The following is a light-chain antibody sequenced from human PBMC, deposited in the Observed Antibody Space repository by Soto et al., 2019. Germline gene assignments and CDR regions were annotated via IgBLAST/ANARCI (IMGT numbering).Light chain of an antibody. CDR2: AAS. CDR3: QKYSSVPV. Sequence: DIKMTQSPTSLSASVGERVTITCRARQDIRNYVAWYQQIPGKAPKLLIYAASTLQSGVPSRFSGSGSGTDFTLTIIGLQPEDVATYSCQKYSSVPVFGPGTKVEIK. V-gene: IGKV1-27*01. CDR1: QDIRNY. J-gene: IGKJ3*01.